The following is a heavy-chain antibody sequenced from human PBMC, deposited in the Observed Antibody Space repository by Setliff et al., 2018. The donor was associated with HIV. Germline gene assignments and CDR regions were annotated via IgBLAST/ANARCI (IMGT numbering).Heavy chain of an antibody. CDR1: GFNFMFFA. CDR2: ISGSNSRT. CDR3: AKHECSGGCYYYMDV. V-gene: IGHV3-23*01. D-gene: IGHD2-15*01. J-gene: IGHJ6*03. Sequence: QPGGSLRLSCTAPGFNFMFFAMSWVRQAPGKGLEWVSGISGSNSRTDYVDSVKGRFTISRDKSKNTLYLQLNSLRAEDTAVNYCAKHECSGGCYYYMDVWGKGIMVTVSS.